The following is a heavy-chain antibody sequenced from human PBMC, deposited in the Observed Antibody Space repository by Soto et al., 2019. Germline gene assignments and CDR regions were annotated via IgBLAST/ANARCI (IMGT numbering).Heavy chain of an antibody. CDR1: GFSFSDYW. J-gene: IGHJ4*02. CDR3: ARFKGSPWYDRYFDY. Sequence: EVQLVESGGGLVQPGGSLRLYCTASGFSFSDYWVNWVRQAPGKGLECVASIRNDGGEEKYVDSVKGRFTNSRDNAKSSLFLQMSSLRAEDTAVYYCARFKGSPWYDRYFDYWGRGTLVSVFS. V-gene: IGHV3-7*02. CDR2: IRNDGGEE. D-gene: IGHD1-1*01.